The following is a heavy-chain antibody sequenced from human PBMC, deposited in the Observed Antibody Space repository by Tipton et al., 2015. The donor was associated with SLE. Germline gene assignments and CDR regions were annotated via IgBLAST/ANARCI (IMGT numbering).Heavy chain of an antibody. D-gene: IGHD6-19*01. V-gene: IGHV4-34*01. CDR2: INRSGRT. Sequence: LRLSCAVYGGSLSGDSWSWVRQPPGKGLEWIGEINRSGRTNYNPSLKSRVTISVDTSKNQFSLKLSSVTAADTAVYYCARGISSGWWNYWGQGILVTVSS. J-gene: IGHJ4*02. CDR1: GGSLSGDS. CDR3: ARGISSGWWNY.